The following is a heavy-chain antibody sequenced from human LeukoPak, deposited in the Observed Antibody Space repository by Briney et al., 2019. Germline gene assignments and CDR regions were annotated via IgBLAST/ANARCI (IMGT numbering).Heavy chain of an antibody. Sequence: SETLSLTCTVSGGSISSYYWSWLRQPPGKGLEWIGYFYYSGSTNYNPSLKSRVTISVDTSKNQFSLKLSSVTAADTAVYYCARVPGGSGSYYWFDYWGQGTLVTVSS. D-gene: IGHD1-26*01. CDR1: GGSISSYY. CDR3: ARVPGGSGSYYWFDY. V-gene: IGHV4-59*08. CDR2: FYYSGST. J-gene: IGHJ4*02.